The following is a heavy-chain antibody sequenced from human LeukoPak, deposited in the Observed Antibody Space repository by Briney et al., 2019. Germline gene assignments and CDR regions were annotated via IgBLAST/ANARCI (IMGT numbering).Heavy chain of an antibody. CDR3: ARESVLVVVNAFDI. CDR1: GYTFTSYD. Sequence: GASVKVSCKASGYTFTSYDINWVRQATGQGLEWMGWMNPNSGNTGYAQKFQGRVTMTRNTSISTAYMELRSLRSDDTAVYYCARESVLVVVNAFDIWGQGTMVTVSS. J-gene: IGHJ3*02. D-gene: IGHD2-2*01. CDR2: MNPNSGNT. V-gene: IGHV1-8*01.